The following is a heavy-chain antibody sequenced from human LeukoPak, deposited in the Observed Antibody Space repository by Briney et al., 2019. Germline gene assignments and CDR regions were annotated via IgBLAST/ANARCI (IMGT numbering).Heavy chain of an antibody. J-gene: IGHJ6*03. Sequence: SETLSLTCTVSGGSISSYYWSWIRQPAGKGLEWIGRIYTSGSTNYNPSLKRRVTMSVDTSKNQFSLKLSSVTAADTAVYYCARESTVTLYYYYYYMDVWGKGTTVTVSS. CDR2: IYTSGST. V-gene: IGHV4-4*07. CDR1: GGSISSYY. D-gene: IGHD4-17*01. CDR3: ARESTVTLYYYYYYMDV.